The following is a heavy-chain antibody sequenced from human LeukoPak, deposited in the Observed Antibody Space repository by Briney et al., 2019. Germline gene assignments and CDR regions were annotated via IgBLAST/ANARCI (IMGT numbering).Heavy chain of an antibody. J-gene: IGHJ4*02. CDR2: MNPYSGNT. CDR1: GYTFSDYD. D-gene: IGHD5-12*01. Sequence: ASVKVSCKASGYTFSDYDITWVRQATGQGLEWMGWMNPYSGNTGYAQKFQGRVTMTRDTSISTAYMELTRLTSDDTAVYYCAREYSGYDFDYWGQGTLVTVSS. CDR3: AREYSGYDFDY. V-gene: IGHV1-8*01.